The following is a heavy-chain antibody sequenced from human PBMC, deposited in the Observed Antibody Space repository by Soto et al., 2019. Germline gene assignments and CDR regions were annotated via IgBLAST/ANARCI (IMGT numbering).Heavy chain of an antibody. D-gene: IGHD5-12*01. J-gene: IGHJ6*02. CDR2: ISGSGGST. Sequence: GESLKISCAASGFTFSSYAMSWVRQAPGKGLEWVSAISGSGGSTYYADSVKGRFTISRDNSKNTLYLQMNSLRAEDTAVYYCAKDPGYSGYDLEGNYYYGMDVWGQGTTVTVSS. CDR1: GFTFSSYA. CDR3: AKDPGYSGYDLEGNYYYGMDV. V-gene: IGHV3-23*01.